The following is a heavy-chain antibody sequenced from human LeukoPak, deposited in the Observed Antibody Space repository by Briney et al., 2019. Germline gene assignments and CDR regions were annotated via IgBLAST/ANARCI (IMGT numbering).Heavy chain of an antibody. D-gene: IGHD6-19*01. CDR3: ARARSGWYFDY. J-gene: IGHJ4*02. V-gene: IGHV3-48*01. Sequence: GGSLRLSCAASGFTFSNYNMNWVRQAPGKGLEWISYISSSGRTTNYADSVKGRFTISRDNSKNTLYLQMNSLRAEDTAVYYCARARSGWYFDYWGQGTLVTVSS. CDR1: GFTFSNYN. CDR2: ISSSGRTT.